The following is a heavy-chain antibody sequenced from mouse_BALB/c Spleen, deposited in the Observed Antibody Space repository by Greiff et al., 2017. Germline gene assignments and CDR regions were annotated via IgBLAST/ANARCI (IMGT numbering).Heavy chain of an antibody. J-gene: IGHJ3*01. Sequence: EVMLVESGGGLVQPGGSLRLSCATSGFTFTDYYMSWVRQPPGKALEWLGFIRNKANGYTTEYSASVKGRFTISRDNSQSILYLQMNTLRAEDSATYYCARGGNSFAYWGQGTLVTVSA. CDR1: GFTFTDYY. CDR2: IRNKANGYTT. V-gene: IGHV7-3*02. CDR3: ARGGNSFAY. D-gene: IGHD2-1*01.